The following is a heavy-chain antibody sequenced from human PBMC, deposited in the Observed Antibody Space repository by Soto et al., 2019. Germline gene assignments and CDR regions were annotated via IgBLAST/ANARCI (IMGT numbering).Heavy chain of an antibody. CDR1: GGSISNYY. CDR3: ARSGYGPNYYYYGMDV. Sequence: QVQLQESGPGLVKPSETLSLTCTVSGGSISNYYWSWIRQPAGKGLEWIGRIYTSGSTNYNPSLKSRVTMSVDTSKNQFSLKLSSVTAADTAVYYCARSGYGPNYYYYGMDVWGQGTTVTVSS. J-gene: IGHJ6*02. V-gene: IGHV4-4*07. CDR2: IYTSGST. D-gene: IGHD5-18*01.